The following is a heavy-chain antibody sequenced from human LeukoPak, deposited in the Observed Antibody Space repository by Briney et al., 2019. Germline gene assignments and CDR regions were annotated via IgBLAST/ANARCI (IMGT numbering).Heavy chain of an antibody. Sequence: ASVKVSCKSSGYTFTSYGISWVRQAPGQGLEWMGWISAYNGNTNYAQKLQGRVTMTTDTSTSTAYMELRSLRSDDTAVYYCARGLEVRARVGYHYYMDVWGKGTTVTVSS. J-gene: IGHJ6*03. CDR1: GYTFTSYG. CDR3: ARGLEVRARVGYHYYMDV. D-gene: IGHD1-26*01. V-gene: IGHV1-18*01. CDR2: ISAYNGNT.